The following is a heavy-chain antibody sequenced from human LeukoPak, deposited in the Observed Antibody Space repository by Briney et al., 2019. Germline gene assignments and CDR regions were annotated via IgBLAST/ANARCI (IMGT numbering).Heavy chain of an antibody. J-gene: IGHJ4*02. CDR1: GFTFSTYW. CDR2: INRDGSGR. D-gene: IGHD4-17*01. CDR3: ARDPDYGDPGPFWDY. Sequence: GGSLRLSCVASGFTFSTYWMSWVRQAPGKGLEWVANINRDGSGRYHVDSVKGRITISRDNAKNSLYLQMNSLRAEDTAVYYCARDPDYGDPGPFWDYWGQGTLVTVSS. V-gene: IGHV3-7*01.